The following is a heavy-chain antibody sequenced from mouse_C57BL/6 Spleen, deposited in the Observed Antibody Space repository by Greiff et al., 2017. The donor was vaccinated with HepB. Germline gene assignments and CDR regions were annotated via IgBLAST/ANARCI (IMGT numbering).Heavy chain of an antibody. CDR1: GFTFSDYG. CDR3: ARGPYYSNYEWYFDV. J-gene: IGHJ1*03. CDR2: ISSGSSTI. D-gene: IGHD2-5*01. Sequence: EVQLVESGGGLVKPGGSLKLSCAASGFTFSDYGMHWVRQAPEKGLEWVAYISSGSSTIYYADTVKGRFTISRDNAKNTLFLQMTSLRSEDTAMYYCARGPYYSNYEWYFDVWGTGTTVTVSS. V-gene: IGHV5-17*01.